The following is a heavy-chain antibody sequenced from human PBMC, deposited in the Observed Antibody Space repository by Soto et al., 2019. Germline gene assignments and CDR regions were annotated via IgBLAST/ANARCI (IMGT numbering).Heavy chain of an antibody. Sequence: SETLSLTCTVSGGSISSYYWSWIRQPPGKGLEWIGYIYYSGSANYNPSLKSRVTISVDTSKNQFSLKLSSVTAADTAVYYCARGGGYSGYDSSYYYYMDVWGKGTTVTVSS. CDR1: GGSISSYY. V-gene: IGHV4-59*01. J-gene: IGHJ6*03. CDR3: ARGGGYSGYDSSYYYYMDV. D-gene: IGHD5-12*01. CDR2: IYYSGSA.